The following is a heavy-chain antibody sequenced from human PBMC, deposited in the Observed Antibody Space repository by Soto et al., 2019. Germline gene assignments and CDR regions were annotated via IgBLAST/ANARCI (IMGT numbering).Heavy chain of an antibody. J-gene: IGHJ4*02. CDR3: ARGLLGDSGSYRFDY. CDR2: IYYSGST. V-gene: IGHV4-39*01. D-gene: IGHD1-26*01. CDR1: GGSISSSSYY. Sequence: SETLSLTCTFSGGSISSSSYYWGWIRQPPGKGLEWIGSIYYSGSTYYNPSLKSRVTISVDTSKNQFSLKLSSVTAADTAVYYCARGLLGDSGSYRFDYWGQGTLVTVSS.